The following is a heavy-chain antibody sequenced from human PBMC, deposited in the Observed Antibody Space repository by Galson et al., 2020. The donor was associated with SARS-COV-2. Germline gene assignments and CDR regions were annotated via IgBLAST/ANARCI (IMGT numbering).Heavy chain of an antibody. CDR2: IYYSGNT. D-gene: IGHD2-15*01. Sequence: SETLSLTCTVSGGSISSGGYYWGWIRQPPGKGLEWIGYIYYSGNTYYTPSLKSRVTISLDTPNNQFSLKLNSATATDTAVYYCARGACSGDSCYLPQYYFDYWGQGTLVTVSS. CDR1: GGSISSGGYY. CDR3: ARGACSGDSCYLPQYYFDY. V-gene: IGHV4-31*03. J-gene: IGHJ4*02.